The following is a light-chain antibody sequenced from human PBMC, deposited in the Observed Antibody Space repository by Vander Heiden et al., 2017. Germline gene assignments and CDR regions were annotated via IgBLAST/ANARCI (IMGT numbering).Light chain of an antibody. J-gene: IGKJ5*01. V-gene: IGKV3-11*01. CDR2: DVS. CDR1: QSVTTY. Sequence: EIVLTQSPATLSLSPGDRATLSCRASQSVTTYLAWYQQKPGQAPRLLIYDVSNRATGIPARFSGSGSGTDFTLTISGLEPEDFAVYYCQQRSYRPLWIRFGQGTRLEI. CDR3: QQRSYRPLWIR.